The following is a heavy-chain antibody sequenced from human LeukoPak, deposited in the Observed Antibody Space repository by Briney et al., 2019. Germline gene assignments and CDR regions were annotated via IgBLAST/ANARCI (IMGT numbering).Heavy chain of an antibody. Sequence: ASVKVSCKASGYTFTGYYMHWVRQAPGQGLEWMEWINPNSGGTNYAQKFQGRVTMTRNTSISTAYMELSSLRSEDTAVYYCARCNTMVRDRYYYYYYMDVWGKGTTVTISS. CDR1: GYTFTGYY. CDR3: ARCNTMVRDRYYYYYYMDV. V-gene: IGHV1-2*02. CDR2: INPNSGGT. D-gene: IGHD3-10*01. J-gene: IGHJ6*03.